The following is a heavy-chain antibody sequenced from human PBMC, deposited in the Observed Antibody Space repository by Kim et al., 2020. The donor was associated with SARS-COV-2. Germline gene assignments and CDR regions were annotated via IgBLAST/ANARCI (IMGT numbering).Heavy chain of an antibody. CDR2: INPNSGGT. CDR3: AVNYYDSSGYYDY. J-gene: IGHJ4*02. D-gene: IGHD3-22*01. Sequence: ASVKVSCKASGYTFTGYYMHWVRQAPGQGLEWMGWINPNSGGTNYAQKFQGRVTMTRDTSIGTAYMELSRLRSDDTAVYYCAVNYYDSSGYYDYWGQGTLVTVSS. V-gene: IGHV1-2*02. CDR1: GYTFTGYY.